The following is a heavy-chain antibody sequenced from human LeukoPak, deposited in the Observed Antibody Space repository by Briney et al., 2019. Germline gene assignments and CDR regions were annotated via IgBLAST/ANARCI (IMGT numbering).Heavy chain of an antibody. CDR2: ISAYNGNT. CDR1: GGTFSSYA. CDR3: ARVRSGCGYVAGYYYSYMDV. J-gene: IGHJ6*03. D-gene: IGHD5-18*01. V-gene: IGHV1-18*01. Sequence: ASVKVSCKASGGTFSSYAISWVRQAPGQGLEWMGWISAYNGNTNYAQKLQGRVTMTTDTSTSTAYMELRSLRSDDTAVYYCARVRSGCGYVAGYYYSYMDVWGKGTTVTISS.